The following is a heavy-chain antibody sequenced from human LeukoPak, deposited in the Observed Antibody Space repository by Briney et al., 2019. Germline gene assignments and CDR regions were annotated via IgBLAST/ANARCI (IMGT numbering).Heavy chain of an antibody. V-gene: IGHV4-4*02. J-gene: IGHJ5*02. Sequence: PSGTLSLTCAVSGGSISSSNWWSWVRQPPGKGLEWIGEIYHSGSTNYNPSLKSRVTISVDKSKNQFSLKLSSVTAADTAVYYCARGDVYYDILTGYYPSNWFDPWGQGTLVTVSS. D-gene: IGHD3-9*01. CDR1: GGSISSSNW. CDR2: IYHSGST. CDR3: ARGDVYYDILTGYYPSNWFDP.